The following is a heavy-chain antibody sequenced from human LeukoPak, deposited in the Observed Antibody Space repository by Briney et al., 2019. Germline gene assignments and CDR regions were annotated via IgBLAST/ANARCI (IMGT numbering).Heavy chain of an antibody. J-gene: IGHJ4*02. Sequence: ASVNVSCKASGYTFTGYFMHWVRQAPGQGLEWMGWISVYDGKTNYAQKLQGRVTMTTDTSTSTAYMELRSLRSDDTAVYYCARDSYHYYDSSGYYFDGNYFDYWGQGTLVTVSS. D-gene: IGHD3-22*01. CDR1: GYTFTGYF. CDR3: ARDSYHYYDSSGYYFDGNYFDY. CDR2: ISVYDGKT. V-gene: IGHV1-18*04.